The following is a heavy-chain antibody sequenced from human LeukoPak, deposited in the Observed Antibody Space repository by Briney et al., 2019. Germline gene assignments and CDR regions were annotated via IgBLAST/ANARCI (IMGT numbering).Heavy chain of an antibody. J-gene: IGHJ5*02. CDR3: TRDPDA. CDR1: GFTVSNYY. CDR2: IYSGGDT. V-gene: IGHV3-66*01. Sequence: GGSLRLSCAASGFTVSNYYMSWVRKAPGKGLEWVPVIYSGGDTYYADSVKGRFTLSRDNSKNTLYLQMNSLRAEDTAVYYCTRDPDAWGQGTLVTVSS.